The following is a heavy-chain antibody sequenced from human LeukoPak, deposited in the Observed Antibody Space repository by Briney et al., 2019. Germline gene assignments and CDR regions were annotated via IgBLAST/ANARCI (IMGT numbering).Heavy chain of an antibody. J-gene: IGHJ4*02. CDR1: GFTFSTYG. D-gene: IGHD3-3*01. Sequence: GGSLRLSCEASGFTFSTYGFHWVRQAPGKGLEWVAIIWYDGSKKFYADSVKGRFTISRDNSKNTLHLQMNSLRAEDTAVYYCAREYGYYDFWSDYYRPHYFDSWGQGTLVTVSS. CDR2: IWYDGSKK. CDR3: AREYGYYDFWSDYYRPHYFDS. V-gene: IGHV3-33*01.